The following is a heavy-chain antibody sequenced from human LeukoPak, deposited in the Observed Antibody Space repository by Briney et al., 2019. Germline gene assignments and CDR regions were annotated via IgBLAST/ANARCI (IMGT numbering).Heavy chain of an antibody. V-gene: IGHV1-2*02. D-gene: IGHD3-10*01. CDR1: GYTFTGYY. Sequence: GASLRVSCKASGYTFTGYYLNWVRQAPGQGLEWLGWITPNSGGTNYVQKFQGRVNMTRDTSISRAYMELIRLRSDDTAVYYCARDSYYGSGSYYIVLDYWGQGTLVTVSS. CDR2: ITPNSGGT. J-gene: IGHJ4*02. CDR3: ARDSYYGSGSYYIVLDY.